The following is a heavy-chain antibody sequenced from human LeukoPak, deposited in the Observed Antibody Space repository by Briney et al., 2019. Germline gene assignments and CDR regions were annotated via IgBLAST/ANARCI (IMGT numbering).Heavy chain of an antibody. CDR2: IYYSGRT. D-gene: IGHD5-24*01. Sequence: SETLSLTCTVSGGSISRGSYYWSWIRHHPGKGLEWIGHIYYSGRTYYNPSLKSRVTISVDTSKDQFSLKLSSVTAADTAVYYCARDRGRDGYNDNWFDPWGQGTLVTVFS. J-gene: IGHJ5*02. CDR1: GGSISRGSYY. V-gene: IGHV4-31*03. CDR3: ARDRGRDGYNDNWFDP.